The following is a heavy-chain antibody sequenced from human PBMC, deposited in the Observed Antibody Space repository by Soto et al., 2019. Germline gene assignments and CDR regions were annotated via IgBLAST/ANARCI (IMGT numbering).Heavy chain of an antibody. CDR3: AKGYGSGLNWFDR. Sequence: GGSLRLSCAASGCIFSSYAMSWVRQGPGKGLEWVSGISGSDGRKYNADSVKGRFTVSRDNSKNTFYLQMNSLRAEDTALYYCAKGYGSGLNWFDRWGQGTLVTVSS. CDR1: GCIFSSYA. CDR2: ISGSDGRK. D-gene: IGHD3-10*01. J-gene: IGHJ5*02. V-gene: IGHV3-23*01.